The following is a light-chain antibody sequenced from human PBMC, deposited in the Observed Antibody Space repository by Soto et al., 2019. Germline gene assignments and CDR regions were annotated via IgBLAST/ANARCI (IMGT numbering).Light chain of an antibody. CDR1: QSVNRSY. Sequence: EVVLTQSPGTLSLSPGERATLSCRASQSVNRSYLAWYQQQPGQAPRLLIYDTSTRATGIPDRFNGSGSGTDFTLTISRLEPEDVAVYYCQQYATAQCSFGQGTKVDIK. CDR3: QQYATAQCS. J-gene: IGKJ2*04. V-gene: IGKV3-20*01. CDR2: DTS.